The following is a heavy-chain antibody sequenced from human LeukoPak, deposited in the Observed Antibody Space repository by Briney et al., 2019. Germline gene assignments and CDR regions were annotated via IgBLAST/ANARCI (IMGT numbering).Heavy chain of an antibody. CDR1: GGSISSSDYY. J-gene: IGHJ5*02. D-gene: IGHD2-15*01. Sequence: TSETLSLTCTVSGGSISSSDYYWGWIRQPPGKGLEWIGSIYYGGSTYYNPSLKSRVTISVDTSMNQFSLKLSFVTTADTAVYYCARALGYCSGGSCTRGYNWFDPWGQGTLVTVPS. V-gene: IGHV4-39*01. CDR2: IYYGGST. CDR3: ARALGYCSGGSCTRGYNWFDP.